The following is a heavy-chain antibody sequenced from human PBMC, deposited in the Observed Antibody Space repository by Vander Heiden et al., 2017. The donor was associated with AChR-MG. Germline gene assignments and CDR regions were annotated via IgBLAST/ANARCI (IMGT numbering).Heavy chain of an antibody. Sequence: QVQLQQWGAGLLKPSETLSLTCAVYGGSFSGYYWTWIRQPPGKGLEGIGEINHSGSTNYNPSLKSRVTISVDTSKNQFSLKLSSVTAADTAVYYCARGPSRIAAAGTSGYWGQGTLVTVSS. V-gene: IGHV4-34*01. CDR1: GGSFSGYY. D-gene: IGHD6-13*01. CDR2: INHSGST. J-gene: IGHJ4*02. CDR3: ARGPSRIAAAGTSGY.